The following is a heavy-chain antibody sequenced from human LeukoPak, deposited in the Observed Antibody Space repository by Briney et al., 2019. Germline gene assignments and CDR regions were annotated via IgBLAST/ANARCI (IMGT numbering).Heavy chain of an antibody. J-gene: IGHJ6*02. Sequence: GGSLRLSCAASGFTFSSYSMNWVRQAPGKGLEWVSSISSSSSYIYYADSVKGRFTISRDNAKNSLYLQMNSLRAEDTAVYYCARELVVAATRVYYYGMDVWGQGTTVTVSS. D-gene: IGHD2-15*01. CDR3: ARELVVAATRVYYYGMDV. V-gene: IGHV3-21*01. CDR1: GFTFSSYS. CDR2: ISSSSSYI.